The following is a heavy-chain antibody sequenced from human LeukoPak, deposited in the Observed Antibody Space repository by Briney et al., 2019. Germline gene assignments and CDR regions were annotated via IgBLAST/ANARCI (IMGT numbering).Heavy chain of an antibody. V-gene: IGHV3-53*01. Sequence: GGSLRLSCAASGFTVSTNHMNWVRQAPGKGLEWVSILYSGSDTYYADSVKGRFTISRDDSRNTLFLHMNSLKAEDTAIYYCARVGDHFHWFLDLWGRGTLVAVSS. CDR3: ARVGDHFHWFLDL. CDR2: LYSGSDT. D-gene: IGHD2-21*01. J-gene: IGHJ2*01. CDR1: GFTVSTNH.